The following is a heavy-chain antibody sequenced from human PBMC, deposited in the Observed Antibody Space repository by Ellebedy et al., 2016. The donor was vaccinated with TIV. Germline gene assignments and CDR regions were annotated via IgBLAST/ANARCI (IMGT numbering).Heavy chain of an antibody. CDR2: ISWNSGSI. D-gene: IGHD1-1*01. CDR3: AKDLFPSSTGPFDY. CDR1: GFTVSSNY. Sequence: SLKISCAASGFTVSSNYMHWVRQAPGKGLEWVSGISWNSGSIDYADSVKGRFTISRDNAKNSLYLQMNSLRAEDTAVYYCAKDLFPSSTGPFDYWGQGTLVTVSS. J-gene: IGHJ4*02. V-gene: IGHV3-9*01.